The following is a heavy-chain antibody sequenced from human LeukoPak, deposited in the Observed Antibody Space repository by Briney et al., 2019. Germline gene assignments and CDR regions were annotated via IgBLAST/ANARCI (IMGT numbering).Heavy chain of an antibody. Sequence: PSETLSLTCAVYGGPFSGYYWSWIRQPPGKGLEWIGEINHSGSTNYNPSLKSRVTISVDTSKNQFSLKLSSVTAADTAVYYCARAERWLQFVFDYWGQGTLVTVSS. J-gene: IGHJ4*02. CDR1: GGPFSGYY. D-gene: IGHD5-24*01. CDR3: ARAERWLQFVFDY. V-gene: IGHV4-34*01. CDR2: INHSGST.